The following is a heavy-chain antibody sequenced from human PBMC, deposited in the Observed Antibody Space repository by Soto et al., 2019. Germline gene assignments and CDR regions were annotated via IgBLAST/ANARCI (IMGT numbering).Heavy chain of an antibody. Sequence: SGPTLVNPTQTLTLTCTFSGFSLSTSGVGVGWIRQPPGKALEWLALIYWNDDKRYSPSLKSRLTITKNTSKNQVVLTMTNMDPVDTATYYCAYHPYDFWSGDGGWFDPWGQGTLVTVSS. CDR1: GFSLSTSGVG. V-gene: IGHV2-5*01. CDR2: IYWNDDK. J-gene: IGHJ5*02. CDR3: AYHPYDFWSGDGGWFDP. D-gene: IGHD3-3*01.